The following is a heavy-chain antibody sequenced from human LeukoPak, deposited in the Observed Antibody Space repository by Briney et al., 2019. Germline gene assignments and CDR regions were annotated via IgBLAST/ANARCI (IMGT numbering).Heavy chain of an antibody. D-gene: IGHD3-10*01. CDR1: GGSINSNSFY. CDR3: ARHLVVGRFDP. Sequence: PSETLSLTCTVSGGSINSNSFYWVWIRHPPGKELEWIGSIYFTGSTYYNPSLKRRVIISVDTSKNQFPLKLRSMTAADTAVYYCARHLVVGRFDPWGQGTLVTVPS. V-gene: IGHV4-39*01. CDR2: IYFTGST. J-gene: IGHJ5*02.